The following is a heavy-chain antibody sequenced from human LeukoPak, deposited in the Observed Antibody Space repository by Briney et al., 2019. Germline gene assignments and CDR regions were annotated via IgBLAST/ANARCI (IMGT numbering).Heavy chain of an antibody. V-gene: IGHV4-39*07. J-gene: IGHJ6*02. Sequence: SETLSLTCTVSGGSISSSSYYWGWIRQPPGKGLEWIGSIYYSGSTYYNPSLKSRVTISVDTSKNQFSLKLSSVTAADTAVYYCAREEDCSSTSCYDSAYYYYGMDVWGQGTTVTVSS. CDR2: IYYSGST. D-gene: IGHD2-2*01. CDR1: GGSISSSSYY. CDR3: AREEDCSSTSCYDSAYYYYGMDV.